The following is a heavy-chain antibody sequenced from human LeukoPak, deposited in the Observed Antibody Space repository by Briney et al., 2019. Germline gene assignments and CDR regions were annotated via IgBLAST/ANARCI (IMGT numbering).Heavy chain of an antibody. V-gene: IGHV1-18*01. D-gene: IGHD3-3*01. Sequence: ASVKVSCKASGYTFINYGISWVRQAPGQGLEWMGWISPYNGNTNYAQKLQGRVTMTTDTSTSTAYMELSSLRSEDTAVYYCARGPKITIFGVVTLYYYYYYMDVWGKGTTVTVSS. J-gene: IGHJ6*03. CDR3: ARGPKITIFGVVTLYYYYYYMDV. CDR1: GYTFINYG. CDR2: ISPYNGNT.